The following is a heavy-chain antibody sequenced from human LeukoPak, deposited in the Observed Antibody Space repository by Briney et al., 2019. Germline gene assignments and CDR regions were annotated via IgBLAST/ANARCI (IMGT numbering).Heavy chain of an antibody. Sequence: PSETLSLTCTVSGGSISSYYWSWIRQPAGKGLEWIGRIYTSGSTNYNPSLKSRVTMSVDTSKNQFSLKLSSVTAADTAVYYCARIAYCSSTSCPSDWFDPWGQGTLVTVSS. V-gene: IGHV4-4*07. CDR1: GGSISSYY. D-gene: IGHD2-2*01. CDR3: ARIAYCSSTSCPSDWFDP. CDR2: IYTSGST. J-gene: IGHJ5*02.